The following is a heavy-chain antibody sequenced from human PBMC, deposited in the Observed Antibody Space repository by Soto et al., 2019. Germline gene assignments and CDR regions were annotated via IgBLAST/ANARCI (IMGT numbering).Heavy chain of an antibody. CDR3: ARHLRYCSGGGCYAFDP. Sequence: PGESLKISCKGSGYRFSSYWIAWVRQMPGKGLEWMGMIYPGDSETRYSPSFQGQVTISVDKSISTAYLQWSSLKASDTAMYYCARHLRYCSGGGCYAFDPWGQGTLVTVSS. CDR1: GYRFSSYW. D-gene: IGHD2-15*01. J-gene: IGHJ5*02. V-gene: IGHV5-51*01. CDR2: IYPGDSET.